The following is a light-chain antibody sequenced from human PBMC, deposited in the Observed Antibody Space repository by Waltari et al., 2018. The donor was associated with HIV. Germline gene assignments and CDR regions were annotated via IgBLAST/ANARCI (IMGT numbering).Light chain of an antibody. CDR2: TNT. J-gene: IGLJ2*01. CDR3: ATWDDSLNGHVV. Sequence: QSVLTQPPSASGTPGQRVTISCSGSSSNIGDNTVNWYQHLPGTAPKLLIYTNTQRPAGVPDRFSGAKAGPSASLAISGLQSEDEADYYCATWDDSLNGHVVFGGGTKLTVL. V-gene: IGLV1-44*01. CDR1: SSNIGDNT.